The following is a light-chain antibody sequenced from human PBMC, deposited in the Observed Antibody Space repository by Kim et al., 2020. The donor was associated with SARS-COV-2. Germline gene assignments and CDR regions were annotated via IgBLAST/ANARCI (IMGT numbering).Light chain of an antibody. CDR2: WAS. Sequence: DIVMTQSPDSLAVSLGERATINCKSSQSVSYSSNNKNYLAWYQQKPGQPPRLLIYWASTRESGVLDRFSGSGSGTDFTLTISSLQAEDVAVYYCQQYYRTPLTFGQGTKVDIK. J-gene: IGKJ1*01. CDR3: QQYYRTPLT. V-gene: IGKV4-1*01. CDR1: QSVSYSSNNKNY.